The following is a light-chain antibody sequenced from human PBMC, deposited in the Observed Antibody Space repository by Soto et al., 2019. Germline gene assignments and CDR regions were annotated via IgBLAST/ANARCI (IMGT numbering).Light chain of an antibody. CDR2: KAS. CDR1: QSISSW. Sequence: DIPMTQSPSTLSASVGDRVTITCRASQSISSWLAWYQQKPGKAPNLLIYKASSLESGVPSRFSGSGSGTEFTLTISSLQPDDFATFYCQQYHTYPWTFGQGTKVEIK. J-gene: IGKJ1*01. V-gene: IGKV1-5*03. CDR3: QQYHTYPWT.